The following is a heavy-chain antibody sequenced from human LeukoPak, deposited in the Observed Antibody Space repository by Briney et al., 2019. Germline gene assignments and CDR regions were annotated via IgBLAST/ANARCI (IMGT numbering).Heavy chain of an antibody. V-gene: IGHV4-61*02. J-gene: IGHJ4*02. D-gene: IGHD6-19*01. CDR2: IYTSGST. Sequence: SETLSLTCTVSGGSISSGSYYWSWIRQPAGKGLEWIGRIYTSGSTNYNPSLKSRVTISVDTSKNQFSLKLSSVTAADTAVYYCARWAGTLIDYWGQGTLDTVSS. CDR1: GGSISSGSYY. CDR3: ARWAGTLIDY.